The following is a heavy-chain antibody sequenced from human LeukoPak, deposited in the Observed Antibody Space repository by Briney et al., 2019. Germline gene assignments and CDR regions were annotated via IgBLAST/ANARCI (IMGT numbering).Heavy chain of an antibody. Sequence: GASVKVSCKASGYTFTSYDINWLRQATGQGLEWMGWMNPNSGNTGYAQKFQGRVTMTRNTSISTAYMELSSLRSEDTAVYYCARVPVLLWFGDRRNWFDPWGQGTLVTVSS. D-gene: IGHD3-10*01. CDR3: ARVPVLLWFGDRRNWFDP. CDR1: GYTFTSYD. V-gene: IGHV1-8*01. CDR2: MNPNSGNT. J-gene: IGHJ5*02.